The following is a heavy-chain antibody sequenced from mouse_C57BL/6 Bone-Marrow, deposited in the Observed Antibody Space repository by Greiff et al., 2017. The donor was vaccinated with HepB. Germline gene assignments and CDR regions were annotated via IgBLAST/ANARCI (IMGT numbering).Heavy chain of an antibody. D-gene: IGHD2-3*01. J-gene: IGHJ3*01. CDR3: GRSHSMIGPF. CDR2: INPSNGNT. CDR1: GFTIKNTF. V-gene: IGHV14-3*01. Sequence: EVQLMESVAELVRPGASVKLSCTASGFTIKNTFMHWVKQRPEQGLEWIGRINPSNGNTKYPPKFQGKATITADTSSNTAYLQLSSLTSEDTAVYYCGRSHSMIGPFWGRGKVVTVSA.